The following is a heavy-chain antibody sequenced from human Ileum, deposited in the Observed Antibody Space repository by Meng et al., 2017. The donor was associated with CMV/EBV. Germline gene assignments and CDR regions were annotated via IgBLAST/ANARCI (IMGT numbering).Heavy chain of an antibody. CDR1: GCSLTRYY. Sequence: LKLQESGPRQRQPSEYLSLTCTVTGCSLTRYYWIWIRQPAGKGLEWIGRIHPTGTTDDNPSLRSRVSMSLDKSKNQFSLKLTAVTAADTAVYYCARAAARGVPVDLWGQGTLVTVSS. V-gene: IGHV4-4*07. CDR2: IHPTGTT. J-gene: IGHJ5*02. CDR3: ARAAARGVPVDL. D-gene: IGHD3-10*01.